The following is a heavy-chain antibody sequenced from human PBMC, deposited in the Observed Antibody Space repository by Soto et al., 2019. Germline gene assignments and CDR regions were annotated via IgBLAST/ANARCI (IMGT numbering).Heavy chain of an antibody. CDR2: INAYNGNT. J-gene: IGHJ6*02. Sequence: ASVKVSCKASGYTFTSYAMHWVRQAPGQRLEWMGWINAYNGNTNYVQKLQGRVTMTTDTSTSTAYMELRSLRSDDTAVYYCARDPDKGGSGRYRYGMDAWGQGTTVT. D-gene: IGHD3-10*01. CDR1: GYTFTSYA. CDR3: ARDPDKGGSGRYRYGMDA. V-gene: IGHV1-18*01.